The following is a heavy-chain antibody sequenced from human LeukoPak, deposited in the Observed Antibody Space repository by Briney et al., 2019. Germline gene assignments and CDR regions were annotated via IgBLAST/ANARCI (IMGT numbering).Heavy chain of an antibody. CDR1: GGAFSAYY. Sequence: SETLSLTCAVYGGAFSAYYWSWIRQPPGKGLEWMGEINHSGRTNYNPSLTSRVTISVDTSKSQFSLKLSSVTAAGTAVYYCARGRRHIAVAGTRYFDYWGQGTLVTVSS. CDR2: INHSGRT. CDR3: ARGRRHIAVAGTRYFDY. J-gene: IGHJ4*02. V-gene: IGHV4-34*01. D-gene: IGHD6-19*01.